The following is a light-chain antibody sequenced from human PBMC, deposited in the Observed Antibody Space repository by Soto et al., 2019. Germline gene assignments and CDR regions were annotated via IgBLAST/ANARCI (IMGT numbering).Light chain of an antibody. Sequence: QSALTQPASVSGSPGQSLAISCTGTSSDVGGYNYVSWYQQHPGKAPKLIIYDVSNRPSGVSDRFSGSKSGNTASLTISGLQAEDEADYYCSSHTSSSTRVFGGGTKLTVL. J-gene: IGLJ2*01. CDR1: SSDVGGYNY. CDR3: SSHTSSSTRV. V-gene: IGLV2-14*01. CDR2: DVS.